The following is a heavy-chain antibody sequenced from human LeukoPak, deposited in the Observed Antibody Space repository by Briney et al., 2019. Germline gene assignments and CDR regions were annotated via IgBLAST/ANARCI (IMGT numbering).Heavy chain of an antibody. CDR1: GFTFSDYY. CDR2: ISSSSSYT. J-gene: IGHJ4*02. CDR3: ARVPYYYGSGSYYSGYYFDY. V-gene: IGHV3-11*06. D-gene: IGHD3-10*01. Sequence: GGSLRHSCAASGFTFSDYYMSWIRQAPGKGLEWVSYISSSSSYTNYADSVKGRFTISRDNAKNSLYLQMNSLRAEDTAVYYCARVPYYYGSGSYYSGYYFDYWGQGTLVTVSS.